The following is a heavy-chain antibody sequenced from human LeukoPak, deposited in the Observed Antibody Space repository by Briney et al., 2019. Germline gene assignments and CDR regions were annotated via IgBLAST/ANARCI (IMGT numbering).Heavy chain of an antibody. CDR2: MKEDGGEK. CDR1: GFIFSPYW. Sequence: GGSLRLSCAASGFIFSPYWVTWVRQAPGMGLEWVANMKEDGGEKFYVDSVRGRFTISIDNAKNSLYLQMNSLRVEDTGVYYCARVRTEWYIDLWGRGTLVTVST. J-gene: IGHJ2*01. CDR3: ARVRTEWYIDL. D-gene: IGHD2-8*02. V-gene: IGHV3-7*01.